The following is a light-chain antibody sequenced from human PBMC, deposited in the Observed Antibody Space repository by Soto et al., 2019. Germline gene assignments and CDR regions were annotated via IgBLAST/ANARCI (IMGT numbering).Light chain of an antibody. CDR2: GAS. CDR3: QQYGSSTWT. V-gene: IGKV3-20*01. J-gene: IGKJ1*01. CDR1: QSVTSKN. Sequence: EIVLTQSPGTLSLSPGERANLSCRASQSVTSKNLAWYQQKPGQTPRLVIYGASSRATGIPDRFSGSGSGTDFTLTISRLEPEDFAVYYCQQYGSSTWTFGQGTKVEIK.